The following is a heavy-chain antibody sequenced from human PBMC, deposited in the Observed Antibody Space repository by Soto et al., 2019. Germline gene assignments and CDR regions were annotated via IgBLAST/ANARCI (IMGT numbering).Heavy chain of an antibody. CDR2: IFSNDEK. CDR1: GFSLSNARMG. J-gene: IGHJ4*02. CDR3: ALSFRGDPFDY. Sequence: QVTLKESGPVLVKPTEPLTLTCTVSGFSLSNARMGVSWIRQPTGKALEWLAHIFSNDEKSYSTSLKSRLTISKDTSKSQVVLTMTNMDPVDTATYFCALSFRGDPFDYWGQGTLVTVSS. D-gene: IGHD3-3*01. V-gene: IGHV2-26*01.